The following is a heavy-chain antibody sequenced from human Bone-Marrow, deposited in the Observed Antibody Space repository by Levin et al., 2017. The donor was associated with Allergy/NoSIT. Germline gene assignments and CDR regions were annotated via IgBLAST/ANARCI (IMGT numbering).Heavy chain of an antibody. V-gene: IGHV3-23*01. CDR1: GFTFNNYA. CDR2: ISGIVVST. Sequence: GGSLRLSCAASGFTFNNYAMTWVRQAPGKGLEWVSVISGIVVSTYYADSVKGRFTISRDNSKNTLYLQMNSLRAEDTAVYYCARVHSGSYPYDAFDIWGQGTMVTVSS. D-gene: IGHD1-26*01. J-gene: IGHJ3*02. CDR3: ARVHSGSYPYDAFDI.